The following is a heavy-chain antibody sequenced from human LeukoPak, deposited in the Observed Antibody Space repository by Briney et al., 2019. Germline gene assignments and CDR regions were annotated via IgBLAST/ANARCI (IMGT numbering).Heavy chain of an antibody. CDR2: ISAYNGNT. D-gene: IGHD2-15*01. J-gene: IGHJ4*02. V-gene: IGHV1-18*01. CDR1: GYTFTSYG. CDR3: ARDGARYCGGGSCYWADY. Sequence: GASVKVSCKASGYTFTSYGISWVRQAPGQGREWMGWISAYNGNTNYAQKLQGRVTMTTDKSTSTAYMELRSLRSDDTAVYYCARDGARYCGGGSCYWADYWGQGTLVTVSS.